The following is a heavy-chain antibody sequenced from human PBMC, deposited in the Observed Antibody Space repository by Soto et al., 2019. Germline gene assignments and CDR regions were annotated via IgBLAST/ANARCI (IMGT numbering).Heavy chain of an antibody. CDR1: GFTVSTYN. V-gene: IGHV3-53*02. Sequence: ELHLVESGGGLMQPGGSLRLSCAASGFTVSTYNMIWVRQAPVKGLEWVSVTYSGGSTQYADSVKGRFTVSRDNSKNTLYLQMSSLRDEDTAVYYCARKLSGAVQGWAYGMDVWGRGTTVTVSS. CDR3: ARKLSGAVQGWAYGMDV. J-gene: IGHJ6*02. CDR2: TYSGGST. D-gene: IGHD1-26*01.